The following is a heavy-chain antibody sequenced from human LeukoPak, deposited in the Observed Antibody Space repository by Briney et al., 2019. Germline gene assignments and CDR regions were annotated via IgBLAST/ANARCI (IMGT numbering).Heavy chain of an antibody. CDR3: ARVGFGELLPAYYYYGMDV. CDR2: VIPILGTA. CDR1: GGTFSSYA. V-gene: IGHV1-69*01. J-gene: IGHJ6*04. Sequence: ASVKVSCKASGGTFSSYAISWVRQAPGQGLEWMGGVIPILGTANYAQKFQGRVTITADESTSTAYMELSSLRAEDTAVYYCARVGFGELLPAYYYYGMDVWGKGTTVTVSS. D-gene: IGHD3-10*01.